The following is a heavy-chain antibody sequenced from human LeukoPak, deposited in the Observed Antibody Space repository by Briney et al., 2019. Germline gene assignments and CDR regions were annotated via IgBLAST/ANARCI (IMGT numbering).Heavy chain of an antibody. J-gene: IGHJ4*02. Sequence: GGSLRLSCAASGFTLSSYAMSWVRQAPGKGLEWVSALGRSGTTTYYADSVKGRFTISRDNSKNTLNLQMSSLRAEDTAVYYCAKHEYSNGCFDHWGQGTLVTVSS. D-gene: IGHD6-19*01. CDR1: GFTLSSYA. CDR2: LGRSGTTT. CDR3: AKHEYSNGCFDH. V-gene: IGHV3-23*01.